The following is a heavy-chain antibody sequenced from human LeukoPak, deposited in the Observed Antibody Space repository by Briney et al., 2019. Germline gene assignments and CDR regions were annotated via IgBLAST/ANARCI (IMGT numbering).Heavy chain of an antibody. D-gene: IGHD4-17*01. J-gene: IGHJ4*02. CDR2: INRDGSST. Sequence: PGGSLRLSCAASGFTFSSYWMHWVRHGPGKGLVWVSRINRDGSSTSYADSVKGRFTISRDNAKNTLYLQMNSLRAEDTAVYYCAKAYGDSYDELPNDYWGQGTLVTVSS. CDR3: AKAYGDSYDELPNDY. V-gene: IGHV3-74*01. CDR1: GFTFSSYW.